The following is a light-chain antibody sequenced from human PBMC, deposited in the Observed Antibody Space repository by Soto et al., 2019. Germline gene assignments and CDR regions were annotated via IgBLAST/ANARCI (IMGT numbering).Light chain of an antibody. CDR1: SSDVGGYNY. V-gene: IGLV2-14*01. Sequence: QSALTQPASVSGSPGQSITISCTGTSSDVGGYNYVSWYQQHPGKAPKLMIYDVSNRPSGVSNRFSGSKSGNTASLTISGLQAEDEADYDCSSYTSSSTPDWVFGGGTKVTV. CDR2: DVS. J-gene: IGLJ3*02. CDR3: SSYTSSSTPDWV.